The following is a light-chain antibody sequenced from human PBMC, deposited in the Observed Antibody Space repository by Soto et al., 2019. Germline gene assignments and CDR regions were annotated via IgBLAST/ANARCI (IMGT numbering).Light chain of an antibody. CDR1: QYIHNY. CDR3: QQSNNYPWT. J-gene: IGKJ1*01. V-gene: IGKV1-5*03. Sequence: DIQMTQSPSTLSASVGDRVTITCRASQYIHNYLAWYQQKPGEAPKLLIYEAANLESGVPSRFSGGGTGTEFTLPISSLQPDDFAPYYCQQSNNYPWTFGQGTRVEI. CDR2: EAA.